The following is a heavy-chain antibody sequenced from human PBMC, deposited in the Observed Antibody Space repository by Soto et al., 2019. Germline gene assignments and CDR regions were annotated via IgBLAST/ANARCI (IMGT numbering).Heavy chain of an antibody. J-gene: IGHJ4*02. CDR2: IXXXNXNX. D-gene: IGHD6-19*01. Sequence: ASVKVSCKASGGTFSSYAISWVRQAPEQGLEWXGXIXXXNXNXXXAXXXXGRVTMTTDTSTSTAYMELRSLRSDDTAVYYCATKEYSSGWDFDYWGQGTLVTVSS. V-gene: IGHV1-18*01. CDR3: ATKEYSSGWDFDY. CDR1: GGTFSSYA.